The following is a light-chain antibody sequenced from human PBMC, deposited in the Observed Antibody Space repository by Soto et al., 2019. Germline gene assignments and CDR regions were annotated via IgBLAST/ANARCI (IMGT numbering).Light chain of an antibody. V-gene: IGKV1-39*01. J-gene: IGKJ4*01. Sequence: DIQITQLPSSLYPYVGDRVTITCRASQSINTYLNWYHLKTGKAPKLLIYGASSLQSGVPSRFSGSGSGTDFTLTISSLKHEDFATYSCQQSYNDPTFGGGTGVDI. CDR3: QQSYNDPT. CDR1: QSINTY. CDR2: GAS.